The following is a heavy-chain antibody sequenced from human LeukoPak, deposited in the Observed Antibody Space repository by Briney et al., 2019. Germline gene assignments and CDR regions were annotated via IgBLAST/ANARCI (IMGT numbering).Heavy chain of an antibody. Sequence: TGGSLRLSCAASGFTFSSYEMNWVRQAPGKGLEWVSYISSSGSTIYYADSVKGRFTISRDNAKNSLYLQMNSLRAEDTAVYYCAREGSSNDAFDIWGQGTWSPSLQ. V-gene: IGHV3-48*03. J-gene: IGHJ3*02. CDR2: ISSSGSTI. CDR1: GFTFSSYE. CDR3: AREGSSNDAFDI. D-gene: IGHD3-10*01.